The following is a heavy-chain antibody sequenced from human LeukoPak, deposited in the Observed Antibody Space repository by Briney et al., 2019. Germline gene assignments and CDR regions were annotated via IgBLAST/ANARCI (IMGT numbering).Heavy chain of an antibody. CDR1: GGSFSGYY. J-gene: IGHJ5*02. V-gene: IGHV4-34*01. Sequence: SETLSLTCAAYGGSFSGYYWSWIRQPPGKGLEWIGEINHSGSTNYNPSLKSRVTISVDTSKNQFSLKLSSVTAADTAVYYCARGRSDYVWGSYRSDNWFDPWGQGTLVTVSS. D-gene: IGHD3-16*02. CDR2: INHSGST. CDR3: ARGRSDYVWGSYRSDNWFDP.